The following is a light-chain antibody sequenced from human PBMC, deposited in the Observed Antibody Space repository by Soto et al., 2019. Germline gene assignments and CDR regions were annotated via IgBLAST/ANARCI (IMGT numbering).Light chain of an antibody. CDR2: GAS. CDR3: QQRSNWPGT. Sequence: EIVLTQSPATLSLSPGERATLSCRASQSVSSYLAWYQQKPGQAPRLLIYGASNRDTGVPARFSGSGSGTDFTPTISGLEPEDFAVYYCQQRSNWPGTFGQGTKLEIK. V-gene: IGKV3-11*01. CDR1: QSVSSY. J-gene: IGKJ2*01.